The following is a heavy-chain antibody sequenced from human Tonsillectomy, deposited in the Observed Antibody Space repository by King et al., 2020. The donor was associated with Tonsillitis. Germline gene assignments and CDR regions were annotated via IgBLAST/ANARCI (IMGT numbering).Heavy chain of an antibody. CDR2: IYPDDSDT. Sequence: VQLVESGAEVKKPGESLKISCKGSGYGFNTFWIGWVRQMPGKGLEWMGIIYPDDSDTRYSPSFRGQVTISADKSISTAYLQWSSLRAPDTAMYYCARGSESCSGGSCFATYYFTFWAQGTLVTVSS. J-gene: IGHJ4*02. D-gene: IGHD2-15*01. CDR3: ARGSESCSGGSCFATYYFTF. V-gene: IGHV5-51*01. CDR1: GYGFNTFW.